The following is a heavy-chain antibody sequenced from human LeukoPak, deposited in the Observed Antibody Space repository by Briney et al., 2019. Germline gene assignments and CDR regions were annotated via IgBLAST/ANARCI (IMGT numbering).Heavy chain of an antibody. J-gene: IGHJ4*02. CDR3: AKGEYDPTYFDY. D-gene: IGHD2/OR15-2a*01. CDR2: ISGSGGST. CDR1: GFTFSRYG. V-gene: IGHV3-23*01. Sequence: QSGGSLRLSCAASGFTFSRYGMSWVRQAPGKGLEWVSAISGSGGSTYYADSVKGRFTISRDNSKNTLYLQMNSLRAEDTAVYYCAKGEYDPTYFDYWGQGTLVTVSS.